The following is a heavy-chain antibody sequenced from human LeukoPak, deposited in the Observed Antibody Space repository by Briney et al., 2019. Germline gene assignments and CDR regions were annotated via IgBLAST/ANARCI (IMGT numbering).Heavy chain of an antibody. Sequence: GGSLRLSCAVSGFTFSSYSMNWVRQAPGKGLEWVSYISSSSSTIYYADSVKGRFTISRDNAKNSLYLQMNSLRAEDTAVYYCARGGGGCSSTSCYVNVFDYWGQGTLVTVSS. CDR3: ARGGGGCSSTSCYVNVFDY. CDR1: GFTFSSYS. J-gene: IGHJ4*02. V-gene: IGHV3-48*04. D-gene: IGHD2-2*01. CDR2: ISSSSSTI.